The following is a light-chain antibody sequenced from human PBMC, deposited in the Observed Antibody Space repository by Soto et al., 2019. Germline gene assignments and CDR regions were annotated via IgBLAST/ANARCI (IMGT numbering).Light chain of an antibody. CDR1: QTISTW. CDR2: AAS. CDR3: QQYTNTNNPWM. V-gene: IGKV1-5*01. Sequence: IQVTQSPPPLSASLGDRVTITSRASQTISTWMAWYQQKPGKAPKLLVYAASTLQSGVASRFSGSGSGTEFTLIISGLQPDDSATYYCQQYTNTNNPWMFGQGTKV. J-gene: IGKJ1*01.